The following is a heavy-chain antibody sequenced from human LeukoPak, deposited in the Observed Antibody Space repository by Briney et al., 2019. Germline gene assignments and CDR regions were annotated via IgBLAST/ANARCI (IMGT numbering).Heavy chain of an antibody. CDR3: ARAYYDSSGYYEWFDY. CDR1: GFTFSSYG. CDR2: IWYDGSNK. V-gene: IGHV3-33*01. D-gene: IGHD3-22*01. Sequence: GGSLRLSCAASGFTFSSYGMHWVRQAPGKGLEWVAVIWYDGSNKYYADSVKGRFTISRDNSKNTLYLQMNSLRAEDTAVYYCARAYYDSSGYYEWFDYWGQGTLVTVSS. J-gene: IGHJ4*02.